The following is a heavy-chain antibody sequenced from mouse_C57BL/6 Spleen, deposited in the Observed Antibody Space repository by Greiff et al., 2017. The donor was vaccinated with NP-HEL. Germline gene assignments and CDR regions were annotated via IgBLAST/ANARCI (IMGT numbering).Heavy chain of an antibody. D-gene: IGHD2-5*01. CDR3: ARVHSNYAWFAY. CDR2: ISYDGSN. CDR1: GYSITSGYY. J-gene: IGHJ3*01. Sequence: EVKLVESGPGLVKPSQHLSLTCSVTGYSITSGYYWNWIRQFPGNKLEWMGYISYDGSNNYNPSLKNRISITRDTSKNQFFLKLNSVTTEDTATYYCARVHSNYAWFAYWGQGTLVTVSA. V-gene: IGHV3-6*01.